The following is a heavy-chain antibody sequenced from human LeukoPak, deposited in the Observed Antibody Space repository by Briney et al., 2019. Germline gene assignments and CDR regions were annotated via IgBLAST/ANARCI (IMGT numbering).Heavy chain of an antibody. J-gene: IGHJ4*02. V-gene: IGHV4-38-2*02. CDR1: GYSISSGYY. CDR3: ARSGSLAAAADY. CDR2: IYHSGST. Sequence: SETLSLTCTVSGYSISSGYYWGWIRQPPGKGLEWIGSIYHSGSTYYNPSLKSRVTISVDTSKNQFSLKLSSVTAADTAVYYCARSGSLAAAADYWGQGTLVTVSS. D-gene: IGHD2-2*01.